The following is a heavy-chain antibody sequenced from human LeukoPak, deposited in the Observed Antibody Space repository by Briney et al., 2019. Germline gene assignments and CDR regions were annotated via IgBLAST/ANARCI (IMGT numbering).Heavy chain of an antibody. Sequence: SVKVSCKASGYTFTGYYMHWVRQAPGQGLEWMGIINPSGGSTGYAQKFQGRVTMTRDMSTSTVYMELSSLRSEDTAVYYCARDSSSWYRDYYYMDVWGKGTAVTVSS. CDR2: INPSGGST. D-gene: IGHD6-13*01. CDR1: GYTFTGYY. CDR3: ARDSSSWYRDYYYMDV. V-gene: IGHV1-46*01. J-gene: IGHJ6*03.